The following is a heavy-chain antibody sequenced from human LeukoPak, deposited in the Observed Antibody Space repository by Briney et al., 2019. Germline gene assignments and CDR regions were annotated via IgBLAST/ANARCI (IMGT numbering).Heavy chain of an antibody. V-gene: IGHV3-23*01. CDR1: GFTFSSYA. Sequence: GGSLRLSCTASGFTFSSYAMSWVRQAPGKGLEWVSAISGSGGSTYYADSVKGRFTISRDNSKNTLYLQMNSLRAEDTAVYYCAKDRSRDYYDSSGYYYDYWGQGTLVTVSS. CDR2: ISGSGGST. D-gene: IGHD3-22*01. CDR3: AKDRSRDYYDSSGYYYDY. J-gene: IGHJ4*02.